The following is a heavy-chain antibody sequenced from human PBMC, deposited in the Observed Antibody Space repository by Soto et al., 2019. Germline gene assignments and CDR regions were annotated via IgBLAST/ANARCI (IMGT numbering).Heavy chain of an antibody. CDR3: ASFFWSGYSSDY. D-gene: IGHD3-3*01. Sequence: SETLSLTCTVSGGSISSGDYYWSWIRQPPGKGLEWIGYIYYSGSTYYNPSLKGRVTISVDTSKNQFSLKLSSVTAADTAVYYCASFFWSGYSSDYWGQGTLVTVSS. CDR1: GGSISSGDYY. CDR2: IYYSGST. J-gene: IGHJ4*02. V-gene: IGHV4-30-4*01.